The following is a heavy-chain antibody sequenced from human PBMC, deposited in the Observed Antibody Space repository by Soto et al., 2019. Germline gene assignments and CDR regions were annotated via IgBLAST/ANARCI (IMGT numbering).Heavy chain of an antibody. CDR3: ATAKDLRPTVSAY. J-gene: IGHJ4*02. CDR2: IDHRGTA. CDR1: GDSISGNW. D-gene: IGHD2-15*01. V-gene: IGHV4-4*02. Sequence: PSETLSLTGAVCGDSISGNWWTWVRRPPGKGLEGIGEIDHRGTANYNPSLESRVTISTHKAKNQFSLRVSSVTAADTALYYCATAKDLRPTVSAYWGQGIQVTVSS.